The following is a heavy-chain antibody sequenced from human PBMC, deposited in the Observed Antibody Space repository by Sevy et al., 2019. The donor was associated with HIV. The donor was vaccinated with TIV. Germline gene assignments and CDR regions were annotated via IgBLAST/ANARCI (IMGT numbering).Heavy chain of an antibody. V-gene: IGHV1-2*02. Sequence: ASVKVSCKTSGYTFTAYYLHWIRQAPGQGLEWMGWINPNSGATNYAQKFQGRITMTRDTSISTGYMDLSRLKSDDTAVFYCARDRPDSGGYSCWGQGTLVTVSS. D-gene: IGHD1-26*01. J-gene: IGHJ4*02. CDR3: ARDRPDSGGYSC. CDR2: INPNSGAT. CDR1: GYTFTAYY.